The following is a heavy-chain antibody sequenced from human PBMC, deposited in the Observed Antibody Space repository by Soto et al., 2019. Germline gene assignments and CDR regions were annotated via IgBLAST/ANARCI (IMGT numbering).Heavy chain of an antibody. CDR1: GGTFSSYS. J-gene: IGHJ4*02. Sequence: QVQLVQSGAEVKKPGSSVKVSCKASGGTFSSYSISWVRQAPGQGIEWMGRIIPILGIANYAQKFQARVTITADKSTSTAYMELSSLRSKDTALYSCARDCSSTRFPRPGYWGQGTLVTVSS. CDR2: IIPILGIA. V-gene: IGHV1-69*08. D-gene: IGHD2-2*01. CDR3: ARDCSSTRFPRPGY.